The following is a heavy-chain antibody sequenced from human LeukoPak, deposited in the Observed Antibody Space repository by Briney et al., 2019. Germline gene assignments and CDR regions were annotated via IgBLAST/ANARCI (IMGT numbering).Heavy chain of an antibody. CDR3: ARDRGYFDN. CDR2: ITSSSNYI. V-gene: IGHV3-21*01. J-gene: IGHJ4*02. Sequence: GGSLRLSCAASGFTFSIYSMNWVRQAPGKGLEWLSSITSSSNYIYYADSVKGRFTISRDNVQNSLYLQMDSLRAEDTAMYYCARDRGYFDNWGQGTLVTVSS. CDR1: GFTFSIYS.